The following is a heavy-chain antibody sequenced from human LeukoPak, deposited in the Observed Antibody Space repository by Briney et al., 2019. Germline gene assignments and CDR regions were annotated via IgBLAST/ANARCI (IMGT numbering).Heavy chain of an antibody. V-gene: IGHV3-23*01. CDR1: GFTFSSYA. Sequence: GGSLRLSCAASGFTFSSYAMSWVRQAPGKGLEWVSAISGSGGGTYYADSVKGRFTISRDNSKNTLYLQMNSLRAEDTAVYYCAKDSATIFGVVIPYYYYYYGMDVWGQGTTVTVSS. CDR3: AKDSATIFGVVIPYYYYYYGMDV. D-gene: IGHD3-3*01. CDR2: ISGSGGGT. J-gene: IGHJ6*02.